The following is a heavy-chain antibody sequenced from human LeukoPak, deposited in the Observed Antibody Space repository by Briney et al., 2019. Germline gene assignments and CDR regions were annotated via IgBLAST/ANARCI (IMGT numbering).Heavy chain of an antibody. CDR3: ARPGDDDAFDI. Sequence: SETLSLTCTVSGGSISSYYWSWIRQPPGKGLEWIGYIYYSGSTNYNPSLKSRVTISVDRSKNQFSLKLSSVTAADTAVYYCARPGDDDAFDIWGQGTMVTVSS. D-gene: IGHD2-21*02. CDR2: IYYSGST. V-gene: IGHV4-59*12. J-gene: IGHJ3*02. CDR1: GGSISSYY.